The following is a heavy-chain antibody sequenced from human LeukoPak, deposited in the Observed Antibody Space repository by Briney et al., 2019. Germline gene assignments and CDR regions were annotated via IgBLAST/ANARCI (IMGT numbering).Heavy chain of an antibody. CDR1: GYTFSGYY. CDR2: INPNSGGT. CDR3: ARGPAVATRGAFDY. Sequence: ASVKVSCKASGYTFSGYYMHWVRQAPGQGLEWMGWINPNSGGTNYAQQFQGRVTMTRDTSISTAYMELSRLRSDDTAVYYCARGPAVATRGAFDYWGQGTLVTVSS. D-gene: IGHD5-12*01. J-gene: IGHJ4*02. V-gene: IGHV1-2*02.